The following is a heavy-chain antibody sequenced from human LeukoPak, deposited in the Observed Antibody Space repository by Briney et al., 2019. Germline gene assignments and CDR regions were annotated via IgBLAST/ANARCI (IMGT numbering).Heavy chain of an antibody. J-gene: IGHJ4*02. CDR1: GYTFTSYA. D-gene: IGHD3-22*01. CDR2: INAGNGNT. CDR3: ARVYDSSGYYQGPFDY. V-gene: IGHV1-3*03. Sequence: GASVKVSCKASGYTFTSYAMHWVRQAPGQRLEWMGWINAGNGNTKYSQEFQGRVTITRDTSASTAYMELSSLRSEDTAVYYCARVYDSSGYYQGPFDYWGQGTLVTVSS.